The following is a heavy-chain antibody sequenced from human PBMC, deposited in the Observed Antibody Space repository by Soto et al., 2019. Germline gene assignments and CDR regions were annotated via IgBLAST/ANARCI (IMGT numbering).Heavy chain of an antibody. J-gene: IGHJ4*02. CDR3: ALRRSGYYYYFDY. V-gene: IGHV1-2*02. CDR2: INPNSGGT. CDR1: GYTFTGYY. Sequence: ASVKVSCKASGYTFTGYYMHWVRQAPGQGLEWMGWINPNSGGTNYAQKFQGRVTMTRDTSISTAYMELSRLRSDDTAVYYCALRRSGYYYYFDYWGQGTLVTVSS. D-gene: IGHD3-22*01.